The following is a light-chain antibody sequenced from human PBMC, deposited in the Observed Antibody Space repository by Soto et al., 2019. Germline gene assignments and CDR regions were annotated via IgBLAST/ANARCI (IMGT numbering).Light chain of an antibody. J-gene: IGLJ1*01. CDR2: DVS. CDR1: SSDVGVYNS. CDR3: SSYAGTHIV. Sequence: QSVLTQPPSASGSPGQSVTISCTGTSSDVGVYNSVSWYQQHPAQAPKLMIYDVSKRPSGVLDRFSGSKSGNTASLTVSGLQAEDEADYYCSSYAGTHIVFGTGTKVTVL. V-gene: IGLV2-8*01.